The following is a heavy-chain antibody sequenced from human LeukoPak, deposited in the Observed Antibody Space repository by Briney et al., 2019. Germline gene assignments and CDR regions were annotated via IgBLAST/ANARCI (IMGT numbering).Heavy chain of an antibody. J-gene: IGHJ6*03. Sequence: GGSLRLSCAPSGFTFSSYWMTWVRHTPGKGLEWVAYITQDGTEIYYLDSVKGRFIISRDNAKNSLYMQMNSLRAEDTAVYYCARVGEFLRSPYYYMGVWGKGTTVTVSS. CDR3: ARVGEFLRSPYYYMGV. CDR1: GFTFSSYW. CDR2: ITQDGTEI. V-gene: IGHV3-7*01. D-gene: IGHD3-3*01.